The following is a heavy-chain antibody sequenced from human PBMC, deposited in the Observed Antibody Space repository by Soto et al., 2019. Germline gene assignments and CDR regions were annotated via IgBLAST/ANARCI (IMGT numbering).Heavy chain of an antibody. Sequence: ASVKVSCKASGYTFTNSGISWVRQAPGQGLEWMRWISTEDGETIYAQNFQGRATVTEDTSTDTVYMELSSLRSEDTAVYYCATVGSIAATGQEEDYFNSMDVWGQGTTVTVSS. V-gene: IGHV1-18*01. D-gene: IGHD6-13*01. J-gene: IGHJ6*02. CDR3: ATVGSIAATGQEEDYFNSMDV. CDR2: ISTEDGET. CDR1: GYTFTNSG.